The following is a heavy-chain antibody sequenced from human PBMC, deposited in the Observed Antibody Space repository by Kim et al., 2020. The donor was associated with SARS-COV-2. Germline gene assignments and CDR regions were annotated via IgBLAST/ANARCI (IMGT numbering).Heavy chain of an antibody. J-gene: IGHJ4*02. CDR2: IYYSGST. V-gene: IGHV4-39*07. D-gene: IGHD3-10*01. CDR1: GGSISSSSYY. CDR3: AMNTITMVRGVIID. Sequence: SETLSLTCTVSGGSISSSSYYWGWIRQPPGKGLEWIGSIYYSGSTYYNPSLKSRVTISVDTSKNQFSLKLSSVTAADTAVYYCAMNTITMVRGVIIDWGQGTLVTVSS.